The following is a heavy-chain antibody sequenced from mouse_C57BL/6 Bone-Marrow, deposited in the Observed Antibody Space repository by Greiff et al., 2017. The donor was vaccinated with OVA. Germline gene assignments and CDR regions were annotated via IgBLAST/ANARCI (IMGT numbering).Heavy chain of an antibody. D-gene: IGHD1-1*01. CDR1: GYAFSSSW. V-gene: IGHV1-82*01. CDR2: IYPGDGDT. CDR3: APITTVEGYFDY. J-gene: IGHJ2*01. Sequence: QVQLQQSGPELVKPGASVKISCKASGYAFSSSWMNWVKQRPGKGLEWIGRIYPGDGDTNYNGKFKGKATLTADKSASTADMQLSSLTAEDSAVYFCAPITTVEGYFDYWGQGTTLTVSS.